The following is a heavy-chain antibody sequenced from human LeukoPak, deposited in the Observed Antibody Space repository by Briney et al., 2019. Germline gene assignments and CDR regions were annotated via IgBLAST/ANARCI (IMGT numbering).Heavy chain of an antibody. CDR3: ARDGREYCGGDCYPDY. V-gene: IGHV1-69*04. CDR1: GGTFSSYA. Sequence: SVKVSCKASGGTFSSYAISWVRQAPGQGLEWMGRIIPILGIANYAQKFQGRVTITADKSTSTAYMELSSLRSEDTAVYYCARDGREYCGGDCYPDYWGQGTLVTVSS. CDR2: IIPILGIA. J-gene: IGHJ4*02. D-gene: IGHD2-21*02.